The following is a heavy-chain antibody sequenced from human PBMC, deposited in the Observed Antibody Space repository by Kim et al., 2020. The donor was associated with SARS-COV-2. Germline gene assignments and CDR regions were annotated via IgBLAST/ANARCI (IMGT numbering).Heavy chain of an antibody. CDR3: ARWGGVTFGGAPLRPFDY. CDR1: GGSFSGYY. V-gene: IGHV4-34*01. Sequence: SETLSLTCAVYGGSFSGYYWSWIRQPPGKGLEWIGEINHSGSTNYNPSLKSRVTISVDTSKNQFSLKLSSVTAADTAVYYCARWGGVTFGGAPLRPFDYWGQGTLVTVSS. D-gene: IGHD3-16*01. J-gene: IGHJ4*02. CDR2: INHSGST.